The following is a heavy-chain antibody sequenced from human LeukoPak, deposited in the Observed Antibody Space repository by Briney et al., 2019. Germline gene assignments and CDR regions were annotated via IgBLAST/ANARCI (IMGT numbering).Heavy chain of an antibody. CDR2: ISSSSSTI. V-gene: IGHV3-48*04. CDR1: GFTFSSYS. J-gene: IGHJ5*02. CDR3: AREHDYGGPRWFDP. D-gene: IGHD4-23*01. Sequence: PGGSLRLSCAASGFTFSSYSMNWVRQAPGKGLEWVSYISSSSSTIYYAGSVKGRFTISRDNAKNSLYLQMNSLRAEDTAVYYCAREHDYGGPRWFDPWGQGTLVTVSS.